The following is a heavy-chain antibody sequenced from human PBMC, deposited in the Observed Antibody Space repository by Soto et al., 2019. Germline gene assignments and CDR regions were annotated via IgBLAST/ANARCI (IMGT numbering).Heavy chain of an antibody. J-gene: IGHJ5*02. CDR3: AREGYSSSWNWFDP. D-gene: IGHD6-13*01. Sequence: QVQLVQSGAEVKKPGSSVKVSCKASGGTFSSYTISWVRQAPGHGLEWMGRIIPILGIANYAQKFQGRVTITADKSTSTAYMELSSLRSEDTAVYYCAREGYSSSWNWFDPWGQGTLVTVSS. CDR2: IIPILGIA. V-gene: IGHV1-69*08. CDR1: GGTFSSYT.